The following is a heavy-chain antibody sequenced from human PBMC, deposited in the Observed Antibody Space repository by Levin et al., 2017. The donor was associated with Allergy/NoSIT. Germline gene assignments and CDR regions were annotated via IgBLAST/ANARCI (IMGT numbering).Heavy chain of an antibody. CDR2: IYYTGST. D-gene: IGHD2-15*01. V-gene: IGHV4-31*03. J-gene: IGHJ4*02. CDR3: ARAVGGSWIDY. Sequence: SETLSLTCTVSGDSITSGGYYWSWILQHPEKGLEWIGYIYYTGSTFYNPSLESRTTISADTSKNQFSLKLTAVTAADTAVYYCARAVGGSWIDYWGQGTLVTVSS. CDR1: GDSITSGGYY.